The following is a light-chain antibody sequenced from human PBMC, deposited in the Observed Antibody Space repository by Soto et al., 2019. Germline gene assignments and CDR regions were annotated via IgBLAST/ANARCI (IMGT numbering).Light chain of an antibody. CDR2: DAF. Sequence: EIVLTQSPATLSLSPGERATLSCRASQSVRSYLAWYQQKPGQTPRLLSYDAFNRATGIPARFSGSGSGTDFTLNISSLEPEDFAVYYCQQRGNWPQTFGPGTKVDI. CDR3: QQRGNWPQT. CDR1: QSVRSY. J-gene: IGKJ3*01. V-gene: IGKV3-11*01.